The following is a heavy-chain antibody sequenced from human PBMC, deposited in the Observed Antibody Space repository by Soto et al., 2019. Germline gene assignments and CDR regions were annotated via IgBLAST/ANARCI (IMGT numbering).Heavy chain of an antibody. V-gene: IGHV3-33*01. CDR1: GSTFSSYC. Sequence: GSLRLSIAAPGSTFSSYCMHWVRQAPGKGLEWVAVIWYDGSNKYYADSVKGRFTISRDNSKNTLYLQMNSLRAEDTAVYYCAREGKQIVRNYYYYYGMDVWGQGTTVTVSS. J-gene: IGHJ6*02. CDR3: AREGKQIVRNYYYYYGMDV. D-gene: IGHD6-6*01. CDR2: IWYDGSNK.